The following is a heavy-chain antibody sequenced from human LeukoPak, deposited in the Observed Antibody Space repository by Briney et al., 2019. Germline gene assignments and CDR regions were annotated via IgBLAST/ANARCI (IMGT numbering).Heavy chain of an antibody. D-gene: IGHD2-15*01. J-gene: IGHJ3*02. V-gene: IGHV4-34*01. Sequence: SETLSLTCAVYGGSFCCYYWSWIRPPPGQGREWIGEINHSGSTNSNPSLKSRVTISVDTSKNQFSLKLSSVTAADTSVYYCARDKLGYCSGGSCYGSAFDIWGQGTMVTVSS. CDR3: ARDKLGYCSGGSCYGSAFDI. CDR1: GGSFCCYY. CDR2: INHSGST.